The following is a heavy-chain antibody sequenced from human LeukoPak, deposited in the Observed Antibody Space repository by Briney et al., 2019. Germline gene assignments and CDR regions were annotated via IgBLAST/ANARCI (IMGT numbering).Heavy chain of an antibody. CDR3: ARDQPRYCSGGSCYSSHYYGMDV. D-gene: IGHD2-15*01. CDR1: GGSFSGYY. V-gene: IGHV4-31*11. J-gene: IGHJ6*02. Sequence: SETLSLTCAVYGGSFSGYYWSWIRQHPGKGLEWIGYIYYSGSTYYNPSLKSRVTISVDTSKNQFSLKLSSVTAADTAVYYCARDQPRYCSGGSCYSSHYYGMDVWGQGTTVTVSS. CDR2: IYYSGST.